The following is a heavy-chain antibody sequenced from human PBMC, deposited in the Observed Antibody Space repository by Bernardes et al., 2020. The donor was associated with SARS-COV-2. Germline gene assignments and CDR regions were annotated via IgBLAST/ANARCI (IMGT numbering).Heavy chain of an antibody. V-gene: IGHV4-31*03. CDR2: IYYSGST. CDR1: GGSISSGGYY. Sequence: LSLTCTVSGGSISSGGYYWSWIRQHPGKGLEWIGYIYYSGSTYYNPSLKSRVTISVDTSKNQFSLKLSSVTAADTAVYYCARDTPGVGGWYSGAFDYWGQGTLVTVSS. D-gene: IGHD6-19*01. CDR3: ARDTPGVGGWYSGAFDY. J-gene: IGHJ4*02.